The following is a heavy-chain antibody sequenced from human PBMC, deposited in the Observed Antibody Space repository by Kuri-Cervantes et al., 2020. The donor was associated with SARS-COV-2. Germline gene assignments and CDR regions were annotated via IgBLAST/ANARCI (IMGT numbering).Heavy chain of an antibody. CDR1: GFTFSSYS. V-gene: IGHV4-34*01. CDR2: INHSGST. Sequence: ESLKISCAASGFTFSSYSMNWVRQAPGKGLEWIGEINHSGSTNYNPSLKSRVTITVDTSTKKFSLKLPSVTAADTAVYYCARHTSTGWFDPWGQGTLVTVSS. J-gene: IGHJ5*02. D-gene: IGHD2-2*02. CDR3: ARHTSTGWFDP.